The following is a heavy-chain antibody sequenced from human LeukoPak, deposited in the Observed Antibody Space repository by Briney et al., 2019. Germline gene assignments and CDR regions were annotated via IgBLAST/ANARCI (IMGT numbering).Heavy chain of an antibody. V-gene: IGHV3-7*04. CDR1: GFTFSSYS. CDR3: TRVGYIDEGIDY. CDR2: IKQDGSKK. Sequence: GGSLRLSCAASGFTFSSYSMTWVRQAPGKGLEWVANIKQDGSKKSYVDSVKGRFTISRDNAKNSLYLQMNSLRAEDTAIYYCTRVGYIDEGIDYWGQGTLVTVSS. J-gene: IGHJ4*02. D-gene: IGHD5-24*01.